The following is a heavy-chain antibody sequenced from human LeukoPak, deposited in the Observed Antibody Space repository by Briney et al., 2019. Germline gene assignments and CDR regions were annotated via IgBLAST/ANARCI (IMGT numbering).Heavy chain of an antibody. CDR3: ASATSSGWYLFDY. Sequence: EASVKVSCKASGGTFSSYAISWVRQAPGQGLEWMGGIIPIFGTANYAQKFQGRVTITTDESTSTAYMELSSLRSEDTAVYYCASATSSGWYLFDYWGQGTLVTVSS. D-gene: IGHD6-19*01. J-gene: IGHJ4*02. V-gene: IGHV1-69*05. CDR1: GGTFSSYA. CDR2: IIPIFGTA.